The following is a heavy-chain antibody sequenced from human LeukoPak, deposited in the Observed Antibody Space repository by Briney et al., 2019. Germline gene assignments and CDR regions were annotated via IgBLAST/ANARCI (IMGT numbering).Heavy chain of an antibody. CDR2: IYYSGST. Sequence: SETLSLTCTVSGGSFSTYYWSRIRQPPGKGLEWIGYIYYSGSTYYNPSLKSRVTISLDTSKNQFSLKLSSVTAADTAVYYCARGGTTVNYWYFDLWGRGTLVTVSS. CDR3: ARGGTTVNYWYFDL. V-gene: IGHV4-59*12. J-gene: IGHJ2*01. D-gene: IGHD4-11*01. CDR1: GGSFSTYY.